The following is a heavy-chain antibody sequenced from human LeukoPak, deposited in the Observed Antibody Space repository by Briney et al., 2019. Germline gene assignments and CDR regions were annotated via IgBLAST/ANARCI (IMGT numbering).Heavy chain of an antibody. CDR2: IYYSGST. D-gene: IGHD5-18*01. J-gene: IGHJ4*02. V-gene: IGHV4-59*01. CDR1: GGSISSYY. Sequence: SETLSLTCTVSGGSISSYYCSWIRQPPGKGLEWIGYIYYSGSTNYNPSLKSRVTISVDTSKNQFSLKLSSVTAADTAVYYCARSPGAAMVDYWGQGTLVTVSS. CDR3: ARSPGAAMVDY.